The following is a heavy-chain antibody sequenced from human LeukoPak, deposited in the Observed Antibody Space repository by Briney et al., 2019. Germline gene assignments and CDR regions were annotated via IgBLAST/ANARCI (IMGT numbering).Heavy chain of an antibody. J-gene: IGHJ4*02. CDR3: ARSRTFLTYFDY. V-gene: IGHV3-33*01. CDR1: GFTFSSYG. Sequence: GGSQRLSCAASGFTFSSYGMHWVRQAPVKGVEWVAVIWYDGSNKYYADSVKGRFTISRDNSKNTLYLQMNSLRAEDTAVYYCARSRTFLTYFDYWGQGTLVTVSS. CDR2: IWYDGSNK.